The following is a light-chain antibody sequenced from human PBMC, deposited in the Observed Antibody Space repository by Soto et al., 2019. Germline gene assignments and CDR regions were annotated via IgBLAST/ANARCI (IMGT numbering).Light chain of an antibody. J-gene: IGKJ4*01. CDR3: QQYFTSPLT. CDR2: GVS. Sequence: EGVLTQSPGTLSLSPGESATLSCRASQSVSSNYLAWYQQKPGHPPTLLIYGVSPRATGIPDRFSGSGSGTDFSLTISRLEPEDFAVYYCQQYFTSPLTFGGGTKVETK. CDR1: QSVSSNY. V-gene: IGKV3-20*01.